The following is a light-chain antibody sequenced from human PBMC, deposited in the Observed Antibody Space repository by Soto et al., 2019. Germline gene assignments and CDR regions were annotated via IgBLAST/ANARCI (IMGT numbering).Light chain of an antibody. CDR2: AAS. Sequence: DIQMTQSPSSLSASVGDRVTITCRASQSISSYLNWYQQKPGKAPKLLIYAASSLQSGVPLRFSGSGSGTDFTLTISSLQPEDFATYYCQQSYSTRWTFGQGTKVDIK. CDR3: QQSYSTRWT. CDR1: QSISSY. J-gene: IGKJ1*01. V-gene: IGKV1-39*01.